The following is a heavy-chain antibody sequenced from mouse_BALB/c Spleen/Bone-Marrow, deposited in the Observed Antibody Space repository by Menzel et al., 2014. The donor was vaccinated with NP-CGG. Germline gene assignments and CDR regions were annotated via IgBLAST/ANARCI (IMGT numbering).Heavy chain of an antibody. Sequence: EVKVVESGGGLVQPGGSLKLSCAASGFTFSSYGISWVRQTPDKRLELVATINTNGGNTYYPDSVKGRFTISRDNAKNTLYLQMSSLKSEDTAMYYCARGLDYWGQGTTLTVSS. V-gene: IGHV5-6-3*01. CDR2: INTNGGNT. CDR3: ARGLDY. J-gene: IGHJ2*01. CDR1: GFTFSSYG.